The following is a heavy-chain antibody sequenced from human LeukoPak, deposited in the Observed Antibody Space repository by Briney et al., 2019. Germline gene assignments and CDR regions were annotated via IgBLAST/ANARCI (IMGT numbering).Heavy chain of an antibody. D-gene: IGHD5-24*01. CDR3: TRDRRDGYNSVDV. V-gene: IGHV4-59*01. J-gene: IGHJ4*02. Sequence: SETLSLTCTVSGGSINNYYWSWIRQPPGKGLEWIGFISYGGSTDYNPSLKSRVTMSVDTSKNQFSLKLKSVTPADTAIYYCTRDRRDGYNSVDVWGQGTLVTVSS. CDR2: ISYGGST. CDR1: GGSINNYY.